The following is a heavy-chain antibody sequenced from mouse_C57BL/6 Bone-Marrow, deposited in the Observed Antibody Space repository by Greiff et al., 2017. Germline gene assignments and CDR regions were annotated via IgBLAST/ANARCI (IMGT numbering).Heavy chain of an antibody. V-gene: IGHV1-69*01. CDR1: GYTFTSYW. CDR3: AREELRRAWFAY. J-gene: IGHJ3*01. D-gene: IGHD2-4*01. Sequence: QVQLQQPGAELVMPGASVKLSCKASGYTFTSYWMHWVKQRPGQGLEWIGEIDPSDSYTNYNQKFKGKSTLTVDKSSSTAYMQLSSLTAEDSAVYYCAREELRRAWFAYWGQGTLVTGSA. CDR2: IDPSDSYT.